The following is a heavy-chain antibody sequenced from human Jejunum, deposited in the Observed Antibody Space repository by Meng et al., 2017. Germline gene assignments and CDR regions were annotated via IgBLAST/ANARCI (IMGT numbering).Heavy chain of an antibody. J-gene: IGHJ4*02. CDR3: ARDDGIRTVDY. Sequence: GGSLRLSCAASGFTFTNYWMSWVRQAPGRGLEWVANINKDGSDKYYVDSVKGRFTISRDNAKNSLYLQMNSLRVEDTAVYYCARDDGIRTVDYWGQGTLVTVSS. V-gene: IGHV3-7*01. D-gene: IGHD1-1*01. CDR1: GFTFTNYW. CDR2: INKDGSDK.